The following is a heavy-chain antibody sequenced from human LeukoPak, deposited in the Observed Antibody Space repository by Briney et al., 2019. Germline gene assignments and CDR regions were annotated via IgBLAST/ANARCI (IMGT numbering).Heavy chain of an antibody. Sequence: PSETLSLTCTASGTSMIDYYWSWIRQPPGKGLQWIGRIYDNTNSNYNPSLKSRVTMFVDTSKNQFSLRLTSVTAADTATYYCARDQEAYCTSSSCFQFAPWGQGTLVIVSS. CDR3: ARDQEAYCTSSSCFQFAP. CDR2: IYDNTNS. CDR1: GTSMIDYY. V-gene: IGHV4-4*07. D-gene: IGHD2-8*01. J-gene: IGHJ5*01.